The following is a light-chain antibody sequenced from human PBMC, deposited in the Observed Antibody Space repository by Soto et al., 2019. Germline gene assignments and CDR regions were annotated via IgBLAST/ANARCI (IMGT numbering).Light chain of an antibody. V-gene: IGLV2-23*01. Sequence: QSALTQPASVSGSPGQSITISCTGTSSDVGSYNLVSWYQQHPGEAPKFLIYEDTKRPSGVSNRFSGSKSGNTASLTISGLQAEDEADYYCCSYVTSSTFYVFGSGTQLTVL. CDR3: CSYVTSSTFYV. CDR2: EDT. J-gene: IGLJ1*01. CDR1: SSDVGSYNL.